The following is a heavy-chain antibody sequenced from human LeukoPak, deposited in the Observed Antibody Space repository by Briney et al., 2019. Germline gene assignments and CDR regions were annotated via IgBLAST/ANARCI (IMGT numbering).Heavy chain of an antibody. J-gene: IGHJ4*01. D-gene: IGHD2-21*02. CDR1: GFTFSSYT. Sequence: PGGSLRLSCAASGFTFSSYTMNWVRQAPGQGLEWVSSIAGSSGYISYADSVKGRFTISRDNAKKSLYLQMTSLTAEDTAVYYCARDRGAYCGGDCYLGFDYGGRGTLVTVSS. CDR3: ARDRGAYCGGDCYLGFDY. CDR2: IAGSSGYI. V-gene: IGHV3-21*01.